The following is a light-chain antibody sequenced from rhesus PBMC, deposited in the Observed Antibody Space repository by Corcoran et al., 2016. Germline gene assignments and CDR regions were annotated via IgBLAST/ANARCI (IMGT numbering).Light chain of an antibody. CDR3: QQYKSYPYS. V-gene: IGKV1-28*02. J-gene: IGKJ2*01. CDR1: QGISSY. Sequence: DIQMTQSPSSLSASAGDTVTITCRASQGISSYLNWFKQKQGKAPKPLIYAAPTWQSGVPSRFSGSGSGTDFTITISSLQPEDFATYYCQQYKSYPYSFGQGTKVEIK. CDR2: AAP.